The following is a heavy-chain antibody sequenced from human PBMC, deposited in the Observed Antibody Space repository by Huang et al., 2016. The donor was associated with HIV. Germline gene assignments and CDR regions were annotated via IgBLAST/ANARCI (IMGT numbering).Heavy chain of an antibody. CDR2: VYDSGTT. D-gene: IGHD6-19*01. Sequence: QVRLQESGPGLVKPSETPSLSCTVSGDSVSSHYWGWIRHPPGKGLEWIGTVYDSGTTKYNPRLKRRITISVDTSKNGFSLNITSVSAADTAMYFCVRDQGRLAVGGIDNWFDPWGQGALVTVSS. J-gene: IGHJ5*02. V-gene: IGHV4-59*02. CDR3: VRDQGRLAVGGIDNWFDP. CDR1: GDSVSSHY.